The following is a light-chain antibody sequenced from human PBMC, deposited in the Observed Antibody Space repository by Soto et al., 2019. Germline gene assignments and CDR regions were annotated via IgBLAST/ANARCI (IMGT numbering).Light chain of an antibody. CDR1: SSDVGGYNY. V-gene: IGLV2-14*01. J-gene: IGLJ2*01. CDR2: EVS. Sequence: QSALTQPASVSGSPGQSITISCTGTSSDVGGYNYVSWYQQHPGKAPKLMIYEVSNRPSGVSNRFSGAKSGNTASLTISGLQAEDEHDYSCSSYTSSSTVVFGGGTKVTFL. CDR3: SSYTSSSTVV.